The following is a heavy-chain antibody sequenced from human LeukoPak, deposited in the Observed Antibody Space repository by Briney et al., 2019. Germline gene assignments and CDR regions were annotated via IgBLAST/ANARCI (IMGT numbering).Heavy chain of an antibody. J-gene: IGHJ4*02. V-gene: IGHV3-64*01. CDR1: GFTFSSYA. D-gene: IGHD5-18*01. CDR2: ISSNGGST. CDR3: ARARESRGYSYGPAAY. Sequence: GGSLRLSCAASGFTFSSYAMHWVRQAPGKGLEYASAISSNGGSTYYANSVKGRFTISRDNSKNTLYLQMGSLRAEDMAVYYCARARESRGYSYGPAAYWGQGTLVTVSS.